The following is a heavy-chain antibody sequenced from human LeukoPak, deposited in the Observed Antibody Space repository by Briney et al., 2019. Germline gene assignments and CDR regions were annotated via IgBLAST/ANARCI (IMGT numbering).Heavy chain of an antibody. CDR3: ASLPGPPLLDAFDI. Sequence: SVKVSCMASGGTFSSYAISWVRQAPGQGLEWMGGIIPIFGTANYAQKFQGRVTITADKSTSTAYMELSSLRSEDTAVYYCASLPGPPLLDAFDIWGQGTMVTVSS. J-gene: IGHJ3*02. D-gene: IGHD2-15*01. CDR1: GGTFSSYA. V-gene: IGHV1-69*06. CDR2: IIPIFGTA.